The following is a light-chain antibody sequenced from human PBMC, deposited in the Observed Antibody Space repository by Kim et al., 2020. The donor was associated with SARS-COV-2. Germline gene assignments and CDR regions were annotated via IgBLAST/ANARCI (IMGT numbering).Light chain of an antibody. V-gene: IGLV2-8*01. Sequence: PGQSVTISCTGSSSDIGAYEIVSWYQQHPGKAPKLMISQVSKRSSGVPDRFSGSKSGNTASLTVSGLQAEDEADYYCCSYARTSYVFGTGTKVTVL. J-gene: IGLJ1*01. CDR3: CSYARTSYV. CDR2: QVS. CDR1: SSDIGAYEI.